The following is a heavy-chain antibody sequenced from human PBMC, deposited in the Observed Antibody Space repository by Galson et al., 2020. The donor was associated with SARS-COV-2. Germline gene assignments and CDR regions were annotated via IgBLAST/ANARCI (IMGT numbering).Heavy chain of an antibody. Sequence: GESLKISCAASGFTFSSYSMNWVRQAPGKGLEWVSYISSSSSTIYYADSVKGRFTISRDNAKNSLYLQMNSLRAEDTAVYYCASGRVYDYVWGSYHYWGQGTLVTVSS. J-gene: IGHJ4*02. D-gene: IGHD3-16*01. CDR1: GFTFSSYS. CDR2: ISSSSSTI. V-gene: IGHV3-48*04. CDR3: ASGRVYDYVWGSYHY.